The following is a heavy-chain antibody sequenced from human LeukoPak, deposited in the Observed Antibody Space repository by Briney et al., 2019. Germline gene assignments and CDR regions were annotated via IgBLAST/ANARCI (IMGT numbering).Heavy chain of an antibody. V-gene: IGHV3-7*01. Sequence: GGSLRLSCAASGFTFSNYWMSWVRQAPGKGLEWVANIKQDRSEKYYVDSVKGRFTISRDNAKNSLYLQMNSLRAEDTAVYYCAREYSSSHFDYWGQGTLVTVSS. J-gene: IGHJ4*02. CDR1: GFTFSNYW. CDR3: AREYSSSHFDY. CDR2: IKQDRSEK. D-gene: IGHD6-6*01.